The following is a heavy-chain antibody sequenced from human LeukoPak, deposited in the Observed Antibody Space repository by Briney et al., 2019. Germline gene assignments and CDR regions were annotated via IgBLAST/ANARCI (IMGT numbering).Heavy chain of an antibody. J-gene: IGHJ4*02. CDR1: GYGFTSYY. CDR3: ARHGSGRYYPAEGRVDY. CDR2: INPSVGGT. V-gene: IGHV1-46*03. D-gene: IGHD3-10*01. Sequence: ASVKVSCKAFGYGFTSYYIHWVRQAPGQGLEWMGIINPSVGGTTYARKFQGRVTMTRDTSTSTVYMELSSLRSEDTAVYYCARHGSGRYYPAEGRVDYWGEGTLVTVSS.